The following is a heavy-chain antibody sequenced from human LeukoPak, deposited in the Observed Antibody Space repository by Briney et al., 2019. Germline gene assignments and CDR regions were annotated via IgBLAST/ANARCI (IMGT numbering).Heavy chain of an antibody. V-gene: IGHV3-21*01. CDR1: GFTFSSYS. Sequence: GGSLRLSCAASGFTFSSYSMNWVRQAPGKGLEWVSSISSSSSYIYYADSVKGRFTISRDNAKNSLYLQMNSLRAEDTAVYYCARDSSRYSRGRLDYWGQGTLVTVSS. CDR3: ARDSSRYSRGRLDY. CDR2: ISSSSSYI. D-gene: IGHD6-19*01. J-gene: IGHJ4*02.